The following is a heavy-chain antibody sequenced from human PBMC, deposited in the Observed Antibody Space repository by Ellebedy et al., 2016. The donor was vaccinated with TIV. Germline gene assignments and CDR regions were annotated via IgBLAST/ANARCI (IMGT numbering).Heavy chain of an antibody. CDR1: GDSISSSDRYY. J-gene: IGHJ5*02. Sequence: SETLSLTXSVSGDSISSSDRYYWGWIRQPPGKGLEWIVTTSYSGSPNYTPSLKSRVTVSVDTSKNQFSMKLSSVTAADTAVYYCARLYRSGDEGRGWFNPWGQGTLVTVSS. CDR2: TSYSGSP. V-gene: IGHV4-39*01. CDR3: ARLYRSGDEGRGWFNP. D-gene: IGHD1-26*01.